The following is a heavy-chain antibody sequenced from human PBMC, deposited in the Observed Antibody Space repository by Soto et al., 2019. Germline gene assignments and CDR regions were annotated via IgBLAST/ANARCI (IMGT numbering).Heavy chain of an antibody. D-gene: IGHD2-8*01. CDR2: IIPIFGTA. CDR3: ARSLYCTNGVCGDYGMDV. Sequence: QVQLVQSGAEVKKPGSSVKVSCKASGGTFSSYAISWVRQAPGQGLEWMGGIIPIFGTANYAQKFQGRVTITADESTSTAYMELSSLRSEDTSVYYCARSLYCTNGVCGDYGMDVRGQGTTVTVSS. CDR1: GGTFSSYA. V-gene: IGHV1-69*01. J-gene: IGHJ6*02.